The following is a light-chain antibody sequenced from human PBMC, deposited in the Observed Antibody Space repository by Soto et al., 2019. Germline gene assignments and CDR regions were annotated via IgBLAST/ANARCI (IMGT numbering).Light chain of an antibody. Sequence: DIQMTQSPSTLSASVVDRVTISCRASQSIRSWLAWYQQKPGKAPKLLISDASDLESGVPSRFSGSGSGTEFTLTISSLQPDDFATYYCQQYNSYSLLTFGGGTKVEIK. V-gene: IGKV1-5*01. CDR2: DAS. CDR3: QQYNSYSLLT. J-gene: IGKJ4*01. CDR1: QSIRSW.